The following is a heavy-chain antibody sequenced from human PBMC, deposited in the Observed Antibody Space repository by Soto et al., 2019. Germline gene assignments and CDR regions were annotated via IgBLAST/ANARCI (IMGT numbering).Heavy chain of an antibody. CDR3: ARDDVVVPAAIGYYYYGMDV. V-gene: IGHV3-7*03. CDR2: IKQDGSEK. CDR1: GFTFSSYW. D-gene: IGHD2-2*01. Sequence: PGGSLRLSCAASGFTFSSYWMGWVRQAPGKGLEWVTNIKQDGSEKYYVDSVKGRFTISRDNAKNSLYLQMNSLRAEDTAVYYCARDDVVVPAAIGYYYYGMDVWGQGTTVTVSS. J-gene: IGHJ6*02.